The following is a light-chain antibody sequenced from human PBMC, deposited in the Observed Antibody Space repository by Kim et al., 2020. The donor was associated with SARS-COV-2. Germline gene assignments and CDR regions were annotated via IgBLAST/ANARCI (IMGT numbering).Light chain of an antibody. J-gene: IGKJ2*01. CDR3: QQYDNLPYT. CDR1: QNISNY. Sequence: SATVGDRFTITCQASQNISNYLNWYQQKPGKAPKLLIYDASNLEAGVPSRFSGSGSGTDFTFAISSLQPEDIATYYCQQYDNLPYTFGQGTKLEI. CDR2: DAS. V-gene: IGKV1-33*01.